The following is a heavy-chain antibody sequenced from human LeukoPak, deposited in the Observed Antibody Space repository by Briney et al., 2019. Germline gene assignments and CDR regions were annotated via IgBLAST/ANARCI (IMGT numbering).Heavy chain of an antibody. CDR2: IVVGSGNT. CDR3: AAGPFYDDSGYLRFEY. CDR1: GFTFTRSA. D-gene: IGHD3-22*01. V-gene: IGHV1-58*01. J-gene: IGHJ4*02. Sequence: GTSVKVSCKASGFTFTRSAVQWVRQARGQRLEWIGWIVVGSGNTNYAQKFQERGTITRDMSTSTAYMELSSLTSEDTAVYYCAAGPFYDDSGYLRFEYWGQGTLVTVPS.